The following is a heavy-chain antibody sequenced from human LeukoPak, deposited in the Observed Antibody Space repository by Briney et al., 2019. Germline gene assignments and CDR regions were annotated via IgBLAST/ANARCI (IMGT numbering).Heavy chain of an antibody. CDR2: ISWNSGTK. CDR3: AVLHYYAMDV. CDR1: GFTFDDYA. V-gene: IGHV3-9*01. J-gene: IGHJ6*02. Sequence: GRSLRLSCAAPGFTFDDYAMHWVRQAPGKGLEWVSGISWNSGTKGYADSVKGRFTISRDNAKNSLYLQMNSLRGEDAALYYCAVLHYYAMDVWGQGTTVTVSS. D-gene: IGHD2-8*01.